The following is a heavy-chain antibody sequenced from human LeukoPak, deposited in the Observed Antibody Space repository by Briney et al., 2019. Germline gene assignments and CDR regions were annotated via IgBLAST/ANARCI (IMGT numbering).Heavy chain of an antibody. V-gene: IGHV4-31*03. D-gene: IGHD6-13*01. CDR3: ARQGTYSSSLGMDV. J-gene: IGHJ6*02. Sequence: SETLSLTCTVSGGSISSGGYYWSWIRQHPGKGLEWIGYIYYSGSTYYDPSLKSRVTISVDTSKNQFSLKLSSVTAADTAVYYCARQGTYSSSLGMDVWGQGTTVTVSS. CDR1: GGSISSGGYY. CDR2: IYYSGST.